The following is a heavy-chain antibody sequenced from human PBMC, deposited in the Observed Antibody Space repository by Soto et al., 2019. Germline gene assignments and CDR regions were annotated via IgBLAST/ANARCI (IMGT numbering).Heavy chain of an antibody. V-gene: IGHV4-34*01. CDR3: ARETYGVETHWFDP. CDR2: INHSGST. D-gene: IGHD4-17*01. CDR1: GGSFSGYY. Sequence: SKTLSLTCAVYGGSFSGYYWSWIRQPPGKGLEWIGEINHSGSTNYNPSLKSRVTISVDTSKNQFSLKLSSVTAADTAVYYCARETYGVETHWFDPWGQGTLVTVSS. J-gene: IGHJ5*02.